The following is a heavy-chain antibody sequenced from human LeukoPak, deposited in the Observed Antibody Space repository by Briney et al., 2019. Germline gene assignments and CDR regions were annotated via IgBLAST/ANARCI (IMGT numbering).Heavy chain of an antibody. V-gene: IGHV1-2*02. D-gene: IGHD4-17*01. J-gene: IGHJ4*02. CDR3: ARGALDPATVTNYFEY. CDR2: INPNSGGT. Sequence: GASVKDSCKASGYTFSDHYMQWVRQAPGQGFEWLGWINPNSGGTSYAQKFQGRVTMTRDTSIRTAYMELSRLRSDDTAVYYCARGALDPATVTNYFEYWGQGTLVTVSS. CDR1: GYTFSDHY.